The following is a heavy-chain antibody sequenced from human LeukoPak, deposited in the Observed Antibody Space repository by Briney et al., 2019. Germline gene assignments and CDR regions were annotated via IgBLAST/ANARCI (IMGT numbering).Heavy chain of an antibody. Sequence: GGSLRLSCAASGFTVSSNYMSWVRQAPGRGLDWVSVIHSGGNTFYADSVKGRFTISRDNSKNTLYLQMNSLRAEDTAVYYCARGDIVVVPTAVGSWDYWGQGTLVTVSS. V-gene: IGHV3-53*01. CDR2: IHSGGNT. D-gene: IGHD2-2*01. CDR3: ARGDIVVVPTAVGSWDY. J-gene: IGHJ4*02. CDR1: GFTVSSNY.